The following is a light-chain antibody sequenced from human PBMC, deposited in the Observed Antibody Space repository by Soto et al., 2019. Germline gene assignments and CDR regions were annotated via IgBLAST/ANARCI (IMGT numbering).Light chain of an antibody. CDR1: QGISSY. V-gene: IGKV1-9*01. CDR2: AAS. J-gene: IGKJ5*01. Sequence: IQLTQSPSSLSASVGDRVTITCRASQGISSYLAWYQQKPGKAPKLLIYAASTLQSGVPSRFSGSGSGTDFPRTISSLQPEYFATYYCQQRNSYLSITFGQGTRLEIK. CDR3: QQRNSYLSIT.